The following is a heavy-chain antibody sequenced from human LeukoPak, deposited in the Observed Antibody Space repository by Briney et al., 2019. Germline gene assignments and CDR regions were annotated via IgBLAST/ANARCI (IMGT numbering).Heavy chain of an antibody. CDR2: INPNNGGT. CDR3: ARVDDILTGYVY. J-gene: IGHJ4*02. CDR1: GYTFAAYY. Sequence: ASVKVSCKASGYTFAAYYMHWVRQAPGQGLEWMGWINPNNGGTNYAQKFQGRVTMTRDTSFSTAYMELSRLRSDDTAVYYCARVDDILTGYVYWGQGTLVTVSS. D-gene: IGHD3-9*01. V-gene: IGHV1-2*02.